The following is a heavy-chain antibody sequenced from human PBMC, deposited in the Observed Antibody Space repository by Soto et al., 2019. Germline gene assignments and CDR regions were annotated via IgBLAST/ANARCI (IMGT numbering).Heavy chain of an antibody. V-gene: IGHV4-39*01. CDR3: AKCRGVIIHPDYYYYYYMDV. J-gene: IGHJ6*03. D-gene: IGHD3-10*01. Sequence: ASETLSLTCTVSGGSTSSSSYYWGWIRQPPGKGLEWIGSIYYSGSTYYNPSLKSRVTISVDTSKNQFSLKLSSVTAADTAVYYCAKCRGVIIHPDYYYYYYMDVWGKGTTVTVS. CDR1: GGSTSSSSYY. CDR2: IYYSGST.